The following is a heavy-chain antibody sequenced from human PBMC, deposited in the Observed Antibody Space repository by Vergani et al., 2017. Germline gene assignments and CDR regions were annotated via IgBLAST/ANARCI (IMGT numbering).Heavy chain of an antibody. CDR2: IRSKAYGGTT. CDR3: TRVPRYYDSSGYKDY. D-gene: IGHD3-22*01. V-gene: IGHV3-49*04. J-gene: IGHJ4*02. CDR1: GFTFGDYA. Sequence: EVQLVESGGGLVQPGRSLRLSCTASGFTFGDYAMSWVRQAPGKGLEWVGFIRSKAYGGTTEYAASVKGRFTISRDDSKSIAYLQMNSLKTEDTAVYYCTRVPRYYDSSGYKDYWGQGTLVTVSS.